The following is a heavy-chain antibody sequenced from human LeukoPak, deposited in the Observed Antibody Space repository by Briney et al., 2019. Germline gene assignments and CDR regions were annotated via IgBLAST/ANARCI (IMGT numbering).Heavy chain of an antibody. V-gene: IGHV1-8*01. CDR3: AKDVVGLNQGYFDY. CDR1: GYIFTSYD. J-gene: IGHJ4*02. Sequence: ASVKVSCKASGYIFTSYDINWVRQATGQGLEWMGWMNPNSGNTGYAQKFQGRVTMTRNTAINTAYMELSSLRSEDTAVYYCAKDVVGLNQGYFDYWGQGTLVTVSS. D-gene: IGHD1-26*01. CDR2: MNPNSGNT.